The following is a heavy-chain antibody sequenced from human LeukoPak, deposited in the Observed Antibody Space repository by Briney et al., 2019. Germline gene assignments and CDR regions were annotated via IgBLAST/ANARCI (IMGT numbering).Heavy chain of an antibody. CDR3: ARAEWSNWYFDL. V-gene: IGHV3-7*03. CDR2: IKQDGSEK. Sequence: GGSLRLSCAASGFTFSTYWMNWVRQAPGKGLEWVANIKQDGSEKYYVDSVKGRFTFSRDSAKNSLYLQMNSLRAEDTAVYYCARAEWSNWYFDLWGRGTLVTVSS. D-gene: IGHD3-3*01. CDR1: GFTFSTYW. J-gene: IGHJ2*01.